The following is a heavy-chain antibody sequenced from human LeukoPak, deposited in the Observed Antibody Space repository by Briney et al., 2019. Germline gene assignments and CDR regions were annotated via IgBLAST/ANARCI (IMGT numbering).Heavy chain of an antibody. V-gene: IGHV1-18*01. CDR2: ISAYSGNT. D-gene: IGHD2-2*01. J-gene: IGHJ4*02. CDR3: ARVYKYCSSTSCLDY. Sequence: ASVKVSCKASGYTFTSYGITWVRQAPGQGLEWMGWISAYSGNTDYAQKLQGRVTMTTDTSTSTGYMELRSLRSDDTAIYYCARVYKYCSSTSCLDYWGQGTPVTVSS. CDR1: GYTFTSYG.